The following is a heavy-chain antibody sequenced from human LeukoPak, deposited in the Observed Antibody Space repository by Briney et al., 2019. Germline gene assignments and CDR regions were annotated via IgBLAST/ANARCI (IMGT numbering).Heavy chain of an antibody. D-gene: IGHD3-22*01. J-gene: IGHJ5*02. CDR3: ARVLYYYDSSGYPNWFDP. V-gene: IGHV3-7*04. CDR2: IKQDGSEK. CDR1: GFTFSSYW. Sequence: GGSLRLSCAASGFTFSSYWMSWVRQAPGKGLEWVANIKQDGSEKYYVDSVKGRFTISRDNAKNSLYLQMNSLRAEDTAVYYCARVLYYYDSSGYPNWFDPWGQGTLVTVSS.